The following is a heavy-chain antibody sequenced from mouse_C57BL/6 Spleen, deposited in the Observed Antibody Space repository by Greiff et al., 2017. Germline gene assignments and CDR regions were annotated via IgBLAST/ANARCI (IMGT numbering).Heavy chain of an antibody. CDR2: INYDGSST. CDR1: GFTFSDYY. Sequence: EVKLMESEGGLVQPGSSMKLSCTASGFTFSDYYMAWVRQVPEKGLEWVANINYDGSSTYYLDSLKSRFIISRDNAKNILYLQMSSLKSEDTATYYCAKLTQYFYYFDYWGQGTTLTVSS. CDR3: AKLTQYFYYFDY. D-gene: IGHD4-1*01. V-gene: IGHV5-16*01. J-gene: IGHJ2*01.